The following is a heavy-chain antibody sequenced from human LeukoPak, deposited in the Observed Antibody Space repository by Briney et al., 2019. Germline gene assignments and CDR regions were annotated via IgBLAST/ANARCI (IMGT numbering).Heavy chain of an antibody. CDR3: VVILVPGGVWHFDL. J-gene: IGHJ2*01. CDR2: IYSGGGTTK. CDR1: GLTFRNYG. Sequence: GTPLRLSCVASGLTFRNYGFHWVRQAPGKGLEWVAIIYSGGGTTKYYAESLKDRFTITRDDSSDTLYLQMNSLRAEDTAVYYCVVILVPGGVWHFDLWGRGTLVTVSS. D-gene: IGHD2-2*01. V-gene: IGHV3-33*03.